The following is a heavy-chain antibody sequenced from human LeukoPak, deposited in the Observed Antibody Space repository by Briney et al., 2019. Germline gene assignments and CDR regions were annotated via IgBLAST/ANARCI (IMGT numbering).Heavy chain of an antibody. V-gene: IGHV3-33*01. CDR3: ARGNERFLEWSPLDY. Sequence: GGSLRLSCAASGFTFSSYGMHWVRQAPGEGLEWVAVIWYDGSNKYYADSVKGRFTISRDNSKNTLYLQMNSLRAEDTAVYYCARGNERFLEWSPLDYWGQGTLVTVSS. CDR1: GFTFSSYG. D-gene: IGHD3-3*01. J-gene: IGHJ4*02. CDR2: IWYDGSNK.